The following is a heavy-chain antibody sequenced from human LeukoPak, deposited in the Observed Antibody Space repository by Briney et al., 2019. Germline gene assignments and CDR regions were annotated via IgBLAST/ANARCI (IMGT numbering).Heavy chain of an antibody. J-gene: IGHJ6*02. CDR1: GGSISSYY. CDR3: ARQPLVRGTTYGMDV. V-gene: IGHV4-59*08. D-gene: IGHD2-2*01. Sequence: SETLSLTCTVFGGSISSYYWSWIRQPPGKGLEWIGYIYYSGSTNYSPSLKSRVTISVDTSKNQFSLKLSSVTAADTAVYYCARQPLVRGTTYGMDVWGQGTTVTVSS. CDR2: IYYSGST.